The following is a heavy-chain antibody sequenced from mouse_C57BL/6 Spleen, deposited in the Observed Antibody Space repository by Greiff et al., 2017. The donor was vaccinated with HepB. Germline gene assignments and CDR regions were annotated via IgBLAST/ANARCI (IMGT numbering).Heavy chain of an antibody. D-gene: IGHD2-12*01. Sequence: EVKLLESGGGLVKPGGSLKLSCAASGFTFSDYGMHWVRQAPEKGLEWVAYISSGSSTIYYADTVKGRFTISRDNAKNTLFLQMTSLRSEDTAMYYCARPDDLDDYDMDYWGQGTSVTVSS. V-gene: IGHV5-17*01. CDR2: ISSGSSTI. CDR3: ARPDDLDDYDMDY. J-gene: IGHJ4*01. CDR1: GFTFSDYG.